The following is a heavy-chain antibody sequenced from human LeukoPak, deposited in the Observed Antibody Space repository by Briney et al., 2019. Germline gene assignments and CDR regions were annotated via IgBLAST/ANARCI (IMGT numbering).Heavy chain of an antibody. CDR1: GGSISSSSYY. J-gene: IGHJ4*02. CDR2: IYYSGST. Sequence: SETLSLTCTVFGGSISSSSYYWGWIRQPPGKGLEWIGSIYYSGSTYYNPSLKSRVTISVDTSKNQFSLKLGSVTAADTAVYYCAKDLNLWSPIIGAQGYWGQGTLVTVSS. V-gene: IGHV4-39*02. CDR3: AKDLNLWSPIIGAQGY. D-gene: IGHD2/OR15-2a*01.